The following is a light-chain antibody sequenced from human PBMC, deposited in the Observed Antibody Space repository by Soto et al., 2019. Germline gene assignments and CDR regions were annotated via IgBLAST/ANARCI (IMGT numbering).Light chain of an antibody. J-gene: IGKJ4*01. CDR2: GAS. V-gene: IGKV3-20*01. Sequence: EIVMTQSPATLSVSPGERASLPCRASQSVGSSLAWYQQKPGQAPRLLIYGASSRATGIPDRFSGSGSGTDFTLTISRLEPEDFAVYYCQQYGSSPPLTFGGGTKVDIK. CDR1: QSVGSS. CDR3: QQYGSSPPLT.